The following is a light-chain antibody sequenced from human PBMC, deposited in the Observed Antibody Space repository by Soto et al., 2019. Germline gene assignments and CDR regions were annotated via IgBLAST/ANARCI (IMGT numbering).Light chain of an antibody. J-gene: IGKJ5*01. CDR1: QSISGNY. CDR2: GTY. V-gene: IGKV3-20*01. Sequence: EFVLTQSPGTLSLSPGERVTLSFRAIQSISGNYLAWYQHKPGQAPRLLISGTYTRATGIPDRFSGGGSGTDFGLTISRLEPGDFAVYYCQHYGDSLSITFGQGTRLEIK. CDR3: QHYGDSLSIT.